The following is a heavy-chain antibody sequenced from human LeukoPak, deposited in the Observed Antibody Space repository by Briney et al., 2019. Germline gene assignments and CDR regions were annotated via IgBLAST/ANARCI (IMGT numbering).Heavy chain of an antibody. CDR2: IYYSGST. V-gene: IGHV4-59*08. J-gene: IGHJ4*02. CDR3: ASSRSLWFGDSGDYFDY. CDR1: GGSISSYY. D-gene: IGHD3-10*01. Sequence: SETLSLTCTVSGGSISSYYWSWIRQPPGKGLEWIGYIYYSGSTNYNPSLKSRVTISVDTSKNQFSLKLSSVTAADTAVYYCASSRSLWFGDSGDYFDYWGQGTLVTVSS.